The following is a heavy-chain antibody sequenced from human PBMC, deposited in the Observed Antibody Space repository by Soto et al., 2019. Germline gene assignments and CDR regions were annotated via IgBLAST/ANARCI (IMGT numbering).Heavy chain of an antibody. D-gene: IGHD2-15*01. Sequence: QVQLVESGGGVVQPGRSLRLSCAASGFTFSSYAMHWVRQAPGKGLEWVAVISYDGSNKYYADSVKGRFTISSDNSKNTLYLQMNSLRAEDTAVYYCARVLEGAFDIWGQGTMVTVSS. J-gene: IGHJ3*02. CDR3: ARVLEGAFDI. CDR1: GFTFSSYA. V-gene: IGHV3-30-3*01. CDR2: ISYDGSNK.